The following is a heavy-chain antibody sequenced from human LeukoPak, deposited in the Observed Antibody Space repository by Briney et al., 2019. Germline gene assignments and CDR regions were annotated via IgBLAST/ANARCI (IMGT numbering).Heavy chain of an antibody. CDR3: ALKRRWEWLVGGDAFDI. CDR1: GYTFTSYY. D-gene: IGHD6-19*01. J-gene: IGHJ3*02. CDR2: LNPSGGST. V-gene: IGHV1-46*01. Sequence: ASVKVSCKASGYTFTSYYMHWVRQAPGQGLEWMGILNPSGGSTSYAQKFQGRVTMTRDTSTSTVYMELSSLRSEDTAVYYCALKRRWEWLVGGDAFDIWGQGTMVTVSS.